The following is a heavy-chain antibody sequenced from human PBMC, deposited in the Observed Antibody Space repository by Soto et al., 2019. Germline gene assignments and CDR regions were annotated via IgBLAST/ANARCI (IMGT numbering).Heavy chain of an antibody. CDR3: AKDRIAARPLNGMDV. V-gene: IGHV3-23*01. J-gene: IGHJ6*02. Sequence: EVPLLESVGGLVQPGGSLRLSCAASGFTFTIYAMTWVRQAPGKGLAWVSAISGSGSSTYYVDSVKGRFTISRDTYKNTLYLQMKSLRAEDTAIYSCAKDRIAARPLNGMDVWGHGTTVTVSS. CDR2: ISGSGSST. D-gene: IGHD6-6*01. CDR1: GFTFTIYA.